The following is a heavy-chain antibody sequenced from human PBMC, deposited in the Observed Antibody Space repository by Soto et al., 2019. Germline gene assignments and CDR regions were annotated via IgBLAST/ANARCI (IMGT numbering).Heavy chain of an antibody. CDR2: ISGSGGST. V-gene: IGHV3-23*01. J-gene: IGHJ4*02. CDR3: ARDYSSYGPFDY. CDR1: GFTFSSYA. Sequence: GPLRLSCAASGFTFSSYAMSWVRQAPGKGLEWVSAISGSGGSTYYADAVKGRFTISRDNSKNTLYLQMNSLRAEDTAVYYCARDYSSYGPFDYWGQGTLVTVSS. D-gene: IGHD5-18*01.